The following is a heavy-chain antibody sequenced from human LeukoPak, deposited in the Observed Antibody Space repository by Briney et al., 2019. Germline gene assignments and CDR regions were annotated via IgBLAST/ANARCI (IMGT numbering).Heavy chain of an antibody. CDR3: ARDNDLDYDTRAPDAFDI. CDR2: ISAYNGNT. Sequence: ASVKVSCKASGYTFTSYGISWVRQAPGQGLEWMGWISAYNGNTNYAQKLQGRVTMTTDTSTSTAYMELRSLRSDDTAVYYCARDNDLDYDTRAPDAFDIWGQGTMVTVSS. D-gene: IGHD3-9*01. V-gene: IGHV1-18*01. J-gene: IGHJ3*02. CDR1: GYTFTSYG.